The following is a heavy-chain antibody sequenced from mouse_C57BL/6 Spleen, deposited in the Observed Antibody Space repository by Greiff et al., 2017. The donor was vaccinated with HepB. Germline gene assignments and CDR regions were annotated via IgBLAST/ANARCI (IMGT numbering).Heavy chain of an antibody. J-gene: IGHJ4*01. CDR1: GYTFTGYW. D-gene: IGHD2-4*01. CDR2: IVPNSGGT. V-gene: IGHV1-72*01. CDR3: ARDDYDVGAMDY. Sequence: QVQLQQPGAELVKPGASVKLSCKASGYTFTGYWMHWVKQRPGRGLEWIGGIVPNSGGTNYNEKFKSKATLTVDKPSSTAYMQLSSLTSEDSAVYYCARDDYDVGAMDYWGQGTSVTVSS.